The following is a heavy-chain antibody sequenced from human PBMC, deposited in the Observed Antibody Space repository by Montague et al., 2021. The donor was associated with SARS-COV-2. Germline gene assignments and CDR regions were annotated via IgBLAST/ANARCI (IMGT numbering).Heavy chain of an antibody. CDR1: GGSMSSYY. CDR3: ARDGGRSSRHPCGMDA. J-gene: IGHJ5*02. Sequence: SETLSLTCTVSGGSMSSYYWSWIRQPPGKGLEWIGYIYYSGSTNYNPSLKSRVTISVDTSKNQFPLKLSSVTAADTAAYYCARDGGRSSRHPCGMDAWGQGTPVTVSS. V-gene: IGHV4-59*01. D-gene: IGHD2-15*01. CDR2: IYYSGST.